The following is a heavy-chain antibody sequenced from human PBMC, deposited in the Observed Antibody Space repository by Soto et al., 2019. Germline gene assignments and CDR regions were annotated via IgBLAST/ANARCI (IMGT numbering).Heavy chain of an antibody. V-gene: IGHV4-59*13. CDR1: GDSISSYS. CDR3: ARGYCGGDCYRKTYYFDY. CDR2: IYYSGST. D-gene: IGHD2-21*02. J-gene: IGHJ4*02. Sequence: SSETLSLTCTVSGDSISSYSWSWIRQPPGKGLEWIGYIYYSGSTNYNPSLKSRVTISVDTSKNQFSLKLSSVTAADTAVYYCARGYCGGDCYRKTYYFDYWGQGTLVTVSS.